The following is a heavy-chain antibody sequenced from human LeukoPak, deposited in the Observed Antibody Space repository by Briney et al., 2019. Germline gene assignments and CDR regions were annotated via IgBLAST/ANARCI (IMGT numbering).Heavy chain of an antibody. CDR3: ARSLLGQWLVRRSFDY. Sequence: GRSLRLSCEVSGFTFSTYEMNWVSQTPGKGMEWVSCIRSSGSTIYYADSVKGRFTISRDNGKNSLYLHMKSLRAEDTAVYYCARSLLGQWLVRRSFDYWGQGTLVTVSS. CDR2: IRSSGSTI. D-gene: IGHD6-19*01. J-gene: IGHJ4*02. V-gene: IGHV3-48*03. CDR1: GFTFSTYE.